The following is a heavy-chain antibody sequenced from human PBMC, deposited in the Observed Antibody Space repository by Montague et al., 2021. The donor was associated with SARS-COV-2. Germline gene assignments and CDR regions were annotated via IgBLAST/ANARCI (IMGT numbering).Heavy chain of an antibody. D-gene: IGHD6-19*01. CDR3: ARTYAPSAVAVDY. CDR1: GFSLNTSEMC. CDR2: IDWDDDK. V-gene: IGHV2-70*11. J-gene: IGHJ4*02. Sequence: PALGKPTQTLTLTCTFSGFSLNTSEMCVSWIRQPPGKALEWLARIDWDDDKYYSTSLKTRLTISKDTSKNQVVLTMTNMDPVDTATYYCARTYAPSAVAVDYWGQGTLVTVSS.